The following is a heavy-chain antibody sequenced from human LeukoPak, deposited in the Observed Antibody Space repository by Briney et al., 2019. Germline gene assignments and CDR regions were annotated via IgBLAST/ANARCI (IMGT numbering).Heavy chain of an antibody. Sequence: GGSLRLSCTASGFPFSRTSMTWVRQAPGKGLEWVSTISTSGGSTLHADSVKGSFSLFRDNSKNTLFLQMITLRAADTALYYCSAQPEEVAGGMNSWGQGALVTVSS. CDR1: GFPFSRTS. CDR2: ISTSGGST. V-gene: IGHV3-23*01. CDR3: SAQPEEVAGGMNS. J-gene: IGHJ4*02. D-gene: IGHD6-19*01.